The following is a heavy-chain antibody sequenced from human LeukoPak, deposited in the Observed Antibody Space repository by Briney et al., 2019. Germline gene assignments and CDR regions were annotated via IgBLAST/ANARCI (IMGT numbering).Heavy chain of an antibody. Sequence: ASVKVSCKASGYTFTSYGISWVRQAPGQGLEWMGWISAYNGNTNYAQKLQGRVTMTTDTSTSTAYMELRSLRSDDTAVYYCARVRPMGCYDSSGYYDYWGQGTLVTVSS. CDR1: GYTFTSYG. CDR3: ARVRPMGCYDSSGYYDY. D-gene: IGHD3-22*01. CDR2: ISAYNGNT. V-gene: IGHV1-18*01. J-gene: IGHJ4*02.